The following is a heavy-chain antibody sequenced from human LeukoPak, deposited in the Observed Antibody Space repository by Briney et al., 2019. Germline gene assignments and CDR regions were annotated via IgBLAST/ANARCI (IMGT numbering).Heavy chain of an antibody. V-gene: IGHV4-59*08. J-gene: IGHJ4*02. CDR3: ARHAYSGSYQHDY. CDR2: IYYTGST. CDR1: GGSISSYY. Sequence: SGTLSLTCTVSGGSISSYYWSWIRQPPGKGLEWIGYIYYTGSTNYNPSLKSRVTMSVDTSKNQFSLKLSSVTAADTAVYYCARHAYSGSYQHDYWGQGTLVTVSS. D-gene: IGHD1-26*01.